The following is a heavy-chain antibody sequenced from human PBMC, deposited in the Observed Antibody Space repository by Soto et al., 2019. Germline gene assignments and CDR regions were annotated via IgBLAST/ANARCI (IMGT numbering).Heavy chain of an antibody. J-gene: IGHJ3*02. D-gene: IGHD3-10*01. Sequence: SETLALTCTVSGGSISSWYWSWIRQPPGKGLEWIGYIYYSGSTNYNPSLKSRVTISVDTSKDQFSLKLSSVTAADTAVYYCARRYGGAFDIWGQGTVVTVS. CDR3: ARRYGGAFDI. CDR2: IYYSGST. V-gene: IGHV4-59*08. CDR1: GGSISSWY.